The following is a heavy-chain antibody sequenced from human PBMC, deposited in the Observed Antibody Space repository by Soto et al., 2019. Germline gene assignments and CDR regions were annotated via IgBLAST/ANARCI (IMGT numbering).Heavy chain of an antibody. Sequence: DVNLLESGGDLVPPGGSLRLSCVASGLTFSSYAMSWVRQAPGKGPEWVSVVSGSGGFTDYADSVKGRFTVSRDNAKNILYLEMNNLRVEDTALYYCAKRFRGVLLNPEVDWGQGTLVIVSS. J-gene: IGHJ4*02. CDR2: VSGSGGFT. CDR3: AKRFRGVLLNPEVD. CDR1: GLTFSSYA. V-gene: IGHV3-23*01. D-gene: IGHD3-10*01.